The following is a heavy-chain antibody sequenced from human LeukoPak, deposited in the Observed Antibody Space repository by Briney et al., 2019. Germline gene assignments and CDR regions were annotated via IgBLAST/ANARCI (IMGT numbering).Heavy chain of an antibody. J-gene: IGHJ4*01. CDR1: GYPFTNFY. CDR2: VNPKSGDT. CDR3: ARDGVLVGSTVLNY. Sequence: GASVKVSCTPSGYPFTNFYIHWVRQAPGHGLEWMGWVNPKSGDTKYAQKFQDRISMTRDTSISTAYMEVNRLTSDDSAVYYCARDGVLVGSTVLNYWGQGTLVTVAS. D-gene: IGHD1-26*01. V-gene: IGHV1-2*02.